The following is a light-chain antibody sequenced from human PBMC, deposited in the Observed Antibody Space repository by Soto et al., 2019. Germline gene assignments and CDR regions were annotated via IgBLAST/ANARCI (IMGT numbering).Light chain of an antibody. V-gene: IGKV1-9*01. Sequence: DIQLTQSPSFLSASVGDSVTITCRASQGISSYLAWYQQKPGKAPKLLIYAASTLQSGVPSRFSGSGSGTEFTLTISSLQPEDFATYYCQQLNSYPEFTFGPGTKVDIK. CDR1: QGISSY. J-gene: IGKJ3*01. CDR2: AAS. CDR3: QQLNSYPEFT.